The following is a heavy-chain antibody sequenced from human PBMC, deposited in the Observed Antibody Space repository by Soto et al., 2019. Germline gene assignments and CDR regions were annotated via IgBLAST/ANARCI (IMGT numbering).Heavy chain of an antibody. V-gene: IGHV3-30-3*01. CDR3: ARDRVTTGSSSKKRGYYFDY. CDR1: GFTFSSFT. Sequence: GGSLILSCAASGFTFSSFTMHWVRQAPGKGLEWVALISYDAGNNKYYADSVKGRFSISRDNSRNTLYLQLNSLRAEDTAVYYCARDRVTTGSSSKKRGYYFDYWGQGTLVTVSS. CDR2: ISYDAGNNK. D-gene: IGHD6-13*01. J-gene: IGHJ4*02.